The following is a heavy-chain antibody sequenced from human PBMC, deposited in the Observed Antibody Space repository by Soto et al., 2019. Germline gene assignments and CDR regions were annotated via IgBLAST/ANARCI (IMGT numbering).Heavy chain of an antibody. J-gene: IGHJ4*02. CDR3: ARVLFYDSSGYFDY. V-gene: IGHV4-59*01. CDR2: IYYSGST. CDR1: GGSFSSYY. Sequence: SGTLSLTCAVYGGSFSSYYWSWIRQPPGKGLEWIGYIYYSGSTNYNPSLKSRVTISVDTSKNQFSLKLSSVTAADTAVYYCARVLFYDSSGYFDYWGQGTLVPVSS. D-gene: IGHD3-22*01.